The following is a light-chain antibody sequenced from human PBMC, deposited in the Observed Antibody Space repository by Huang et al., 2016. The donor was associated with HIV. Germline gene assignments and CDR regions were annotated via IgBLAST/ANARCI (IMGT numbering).Light chain of an antibody. CDR3: QQRTKWPPVLT. CDR2: EAS. V-gene: IGKV3-11*01. J-gene: IGKJ4*01. Sequence: EIVLTQSPATLSLSPGDRATLSCRASQSVGVYLAWYQQKPGQAPRLLIFEASNRATGLPDRCSGSGSETDFTLTIDSLQPDDFAIYYCQQRTKWPPVLTFGGGTRVEIK. CDR1: QSVGVY.